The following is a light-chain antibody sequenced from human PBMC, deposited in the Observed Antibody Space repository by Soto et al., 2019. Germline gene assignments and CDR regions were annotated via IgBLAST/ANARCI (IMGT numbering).Light chain of an antibody. V-gene: IGLV2-14*01. J-gene: IGLJ1*01. CDR1: SSDFGGYNY. CDR2: DVS. Sequence: QSVLTQPASVSGSPGQSITISCTGTSSDFGGYNYVSGYQQHPGKAPKLMIYDVSNRPSGVSNRFSGSKSGNTASLTISGLQAEDEADYYCSSYTRTSFYVFGTGTKLTVL. CDR3: SSYTRTSFYV.